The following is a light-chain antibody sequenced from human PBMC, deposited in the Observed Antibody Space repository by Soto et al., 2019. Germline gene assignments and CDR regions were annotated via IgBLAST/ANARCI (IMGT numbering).Light chain of an antibody. J-gene: IGKJ5*01. CDR3: QHDT. CDR2: DAS. V-gene: IGKV3-11*01. CDR1: QSVSGY. Sequence: EIVLTQSPDTLSLSPGERATLSCRASQSVSGYLGWYQQKPGQAPRLLIYDASNRAYGVPARFRGSGSGTNFTLTIASLEPDDFAVYYCQHDTFGQGTRLEIK.